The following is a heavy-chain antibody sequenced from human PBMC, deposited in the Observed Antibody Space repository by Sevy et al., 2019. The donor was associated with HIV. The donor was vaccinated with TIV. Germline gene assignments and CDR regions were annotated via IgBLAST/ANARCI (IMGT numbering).Heavy chain of an antibody. Sequence: GGSLRLSCAASGFTFSNYWMTWVRQAPGKGLEWVDNIKRDGSERYYVASVKGRFTISRDNAKNSLYLQMNSLRADDTAVYYCARDCSSTTCLWGLDVWGQGTTVTVSS. J-gene: IGHJ6*02. CDR3: ARDCSSTTCLWGLDV. V-gene: IGHV3-7*03. CDR2: IKRDGSER. CDR1: GFTFSNYW. D-gene: IGHD2-2*01.